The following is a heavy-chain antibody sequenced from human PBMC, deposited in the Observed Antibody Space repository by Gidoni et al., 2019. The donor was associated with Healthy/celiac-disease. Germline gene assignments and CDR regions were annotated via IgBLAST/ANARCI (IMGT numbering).Heavy chain of an antibody. CDR1: GFTFSNAW. V-gene: IGHV3-15*01. J-gene: IGHJ4*02. D-gene: IGHD6-19*01. CDR2: IKSTTDGGTT. Sequence: EVQLVESGGGLVKLGGSLRLSCAASGFTFSNAWMSWVRQAPGKGLEWVGRIKSTTDGGTTDYAAPVHGRFTISRDDSKNTLYLQMTSLITEDTAVYYCTTDRGACPIAVAGTDYWGQGTLVTVSS. CDR3: TTDRGACPIAVAGTDY.